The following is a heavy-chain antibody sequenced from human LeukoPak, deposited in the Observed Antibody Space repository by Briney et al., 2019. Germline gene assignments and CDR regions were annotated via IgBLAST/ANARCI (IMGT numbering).Heavy chain of an antibody. V-gene: IGHV3-74*01. D-gene: IGHD5-24*01. CDR3: AREMATIWAFDI. CDR1: GFTFSSYW. Sequence: GGSLRLSCEASGFTFSSYWWHWVRQSPGKGLVWFSRINSDGSSTYYADFVKGRFTISRDNAKNTLYLQMNSLRAEDTAVYYCAREMATIWAFDIWGQGTMVTVSS. CDR2: INSDGSST. J-gene: IGHJ3*02.